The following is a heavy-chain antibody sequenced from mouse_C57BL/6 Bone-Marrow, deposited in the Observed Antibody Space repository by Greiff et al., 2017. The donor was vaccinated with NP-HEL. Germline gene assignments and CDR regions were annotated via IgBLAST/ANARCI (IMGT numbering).Heavy chain of an antibody. J-gene: IGHJ4*01. CDR1: GFTFSSYA. CDR2: ISDGGSYT. Sequence: DVQLVESGGGLVKPGGSLKLSCAASGFTFSSYAMSWVRQTPEKRLEWVATISDGGSYTYYPDNVKGRFTISRDNAKNNLYLQMSHLKSEDTAMYYCARPPEARYAMDYWGQGTSVTVSS. V-gene: IGHV5-4*01. CDR3: ARPPEARYAMDY.